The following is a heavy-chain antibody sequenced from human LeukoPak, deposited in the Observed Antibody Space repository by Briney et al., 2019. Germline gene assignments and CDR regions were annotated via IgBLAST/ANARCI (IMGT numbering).Heavy chain of an antibody. J-gene: IGHJ4*02. Sequence: GGSLRLSCEASGFTFGNYAMNWVRQAPGKGLEWVGRIKSKTDGGTTDYAAPVKGRFTISRDDSKNTLYLQMNSLKTEDTAVYYCTTIDILTVEFDYWGQGTLVTVSS. D-gene: IGHD3-9*01. CDR1: GFTFGNYA. CDR3: TTIDILTVEFDY. V-gene: IGHV3-15*07. CDR2: IKSKTDGGTT.